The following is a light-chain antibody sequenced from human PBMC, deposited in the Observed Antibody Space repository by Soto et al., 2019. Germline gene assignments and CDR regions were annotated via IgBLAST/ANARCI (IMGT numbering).Light chain of an antibody. CDR2: DVS. J-gene: IGLJ1*01. CDR3: KSYTTGSTSV. V-gene: IGLV2-14*01. Sequence: QSALAQPASVSGSPGQSIAISCTGVSSDVGAYNYVSWYQQHPGKAPKLIIFDVSNRPSGVSNRFSGSKSGDTASLTISGLQAEDEADYFCKSYTTGSTSVFGTGTKDTVL. CDR1: SSDVGAYNY.